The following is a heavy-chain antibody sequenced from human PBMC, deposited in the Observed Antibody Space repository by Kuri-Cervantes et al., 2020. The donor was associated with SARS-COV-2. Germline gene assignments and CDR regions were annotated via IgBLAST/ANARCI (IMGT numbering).Heavy chain of an antibody. Sequence: GSLILSCSVARGSISSYCWSWIRQPPGKGLEWIGYIYYSGNANYNPSLKSRITISVDTSKNQFSLNLTSVTAADTAVFLCARSGWYSRGVTYYHLDVLGTGPTVTVSS. J-gene: IGHJ6*03. CDR1: RGSISSYC. V-gene: IGHV4-59*01. CDR3: ARSGWYSRGVTYYHLDV. CDR2: IYYSGNA. D-gene: IGHD6-19*01.